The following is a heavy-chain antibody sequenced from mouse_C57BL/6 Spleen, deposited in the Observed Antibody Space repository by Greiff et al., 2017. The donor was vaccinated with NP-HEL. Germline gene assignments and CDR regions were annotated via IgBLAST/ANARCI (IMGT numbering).Heavy chain of an antibody. CDR2: IDPANGNT. CDR3: ASRYDYLYYAMDY. CDR1: GFNFNNTY. V-gene: IGHV14-3*01. J-gene: IGHJ4*01. D-gene: IGHD2-4*01. Sequence: VQLQQSVAELVRPGASVKLSCTASGFNFNNTYMHWVKQSPEQGLEWIGRIDPANGNTKYAQKFKGKATLTADTSSNTAYLQLSSLTSEDTAIYYCASRYDYLYYAMDYWGQGTSVTVSA.